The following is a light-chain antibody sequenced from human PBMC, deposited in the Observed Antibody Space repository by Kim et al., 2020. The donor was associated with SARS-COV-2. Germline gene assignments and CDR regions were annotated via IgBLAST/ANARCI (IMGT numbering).Light chain of an antibody. V-gene: IGLV3-19*01. CDR3: QSRDTVGDHLV. CDR1: SLRTYY. Sequence: GQTIKNTCQGDSLRTYYASWYQQKPGQAPILLIYYKDSRPSGIPGRFSGSTSGDTAFLTISGAQAEDEADYYCQSRDTVGDHLVFGGGTQLTVL. J-gene: IGLJ2*01. CDR2: YKD.